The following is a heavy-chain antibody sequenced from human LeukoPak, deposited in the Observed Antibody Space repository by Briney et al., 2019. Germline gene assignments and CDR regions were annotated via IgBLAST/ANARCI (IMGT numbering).Heavy chain of an antibody. CDR1: GGSISSGGYS. Sequence: NPSETLSLTCAVSGGSISSGGYSWSWIRQPPGKGLEWIGYIYHSGTTYYNPSLKSRVTISIDRSKNQFSLKLSSVTAADTAVYYCARCFGDYVFDYWGQGTLVTVSS. D-gene: IGHD4-17*01. V-gene: IGHV4-30-2*01. J-gene: IGHJ4*02. CDR2: IYHSGTT. CDR3: ARCFGDYVFDY.